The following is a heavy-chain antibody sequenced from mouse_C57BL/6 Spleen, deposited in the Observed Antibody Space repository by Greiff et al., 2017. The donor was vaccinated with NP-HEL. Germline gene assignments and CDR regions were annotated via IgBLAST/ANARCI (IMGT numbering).Heavy chain of an antibody. D-gene: IGHD2-5*01. Sequence: VKLVESGPGLVQPSQSLSITCTVSGFSLTSYGVHWVRQSPGKGLEWLGVIWRGGSTDYNAAFMSRLSITKDNSKSQVFFKMNSLQADDTAIYYCAKNSYSNLRGFYAMDYWGQGTSVTVSS. J-gene: IGHJ4*01. CDR2: IWRGGST. CDR1: GFSLTSYG. V-gene: IGHV2-5*01. CDR3: AKNSYSNLRGFYAMDY.